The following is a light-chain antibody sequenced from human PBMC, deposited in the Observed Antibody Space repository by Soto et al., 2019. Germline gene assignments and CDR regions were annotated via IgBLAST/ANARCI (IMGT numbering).Light chain of an antibody. V-gene: IGLV7-46*01. CDR3: LLLYSGTRRV. J-gene: IGLJ1*01. CDR1: TGAVTRTHY. Sequence: QAVVTQEPSLTVSPGGTVTLTCGSSTGAVTRTHYPYWFQQKPGQAPRTLIYDTDNRYSWTPARFSGSLRGGQGALTLSGAQTEDEADYCCLLLYSGTRRVCGAGTTVTV. CDR2: DTD.